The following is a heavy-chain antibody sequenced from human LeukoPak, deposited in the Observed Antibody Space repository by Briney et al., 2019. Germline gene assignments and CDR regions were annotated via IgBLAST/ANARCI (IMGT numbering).Heavy chain of an antibody. Sequence: GGSLRLSCTVSGFTVSSNSMSWVRQAPGKGLEWVSFIYSDNTHYSDSVKGRFTISRDNSKNTLYLQMNSLRAEDTAVYYCGSSGSGYFPLHWGQGTLVTVSS. CDR1: GFTVSSNS. V-gene: IGHV3-53*01. D-gene: IGHD3-22*01. CDR3: GSSGSGYFPLH. CDR2: IYSDNT. J-gene: IGHJ4*02.